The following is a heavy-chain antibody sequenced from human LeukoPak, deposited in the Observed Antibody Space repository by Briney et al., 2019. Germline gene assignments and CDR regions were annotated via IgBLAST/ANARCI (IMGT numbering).Heavy chain of an antibody. D-gene: IGHD1-14*01. CDR2: IIPIFGTA. CDR3: ARSNPDYYYGMDV. J-gene: IGHJ6*02. CDR1: GGTFSSYA. Sequence: SVKVSFKASGGTFSSYAISWVRQAPGQGLEWMGGIIPIFGTANYAQKFQGRVTITADESTSTAYMELSSLRSEDTAVYYCARSNPDYYYGMDVWGQGTTVTVSS. V-gene: IGHV1-69*13.